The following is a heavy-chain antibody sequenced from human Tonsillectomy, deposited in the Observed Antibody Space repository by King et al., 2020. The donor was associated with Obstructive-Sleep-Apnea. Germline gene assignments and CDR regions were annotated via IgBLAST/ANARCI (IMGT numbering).Heavy chain of an antibody. J-gene: IGHJ6*02. CDR2: ISSSSSTT. V-gene: IGHV3-48*04. CDR3: VNNYDFWSGYYPYGMDV. Sequence: VQLVESGGGLVQPGGSLRLSCVASGFTFSTYSMNWVSQAPGKGREWISHISSSSSTTYYADSVKGRFNISRDNAKNSLYLQMNSLRAEYTAVYYCVNNYDFWSGYYPYGMDVWGQGTTVTVSS. D-gene: IGHD3-3*01. CDR1: GFTFSTYS.